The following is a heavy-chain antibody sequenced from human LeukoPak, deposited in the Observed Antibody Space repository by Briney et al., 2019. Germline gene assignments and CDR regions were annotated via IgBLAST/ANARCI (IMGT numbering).Heavy chain of an antibody. CDR3: ARGVDKYDYWSGYFLAY. CDR2: INPNSGGT. Sequence: ASVKVSCKASGYTFTGYYMYWVRQAPGPGLEWMGWINPNSGGTNYAQTFQGRVTMTRDTSITTAYIELSRLRSDDPAVYYWARGVDKYDYWSGYFLAYWGQGTLVTVSS. D-gene: IGHD3-3*01. J-gene: IGHJ4*02. CDR1: GYTFTGYY. V-gene: IGHV1-2*02.